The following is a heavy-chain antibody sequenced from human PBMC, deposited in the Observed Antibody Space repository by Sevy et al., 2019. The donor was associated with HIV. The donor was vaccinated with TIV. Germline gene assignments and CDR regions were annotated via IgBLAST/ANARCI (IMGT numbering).Heavy chain of an antibody. CDR1: GFTFSSYA. D-gene: IGHD3-16*02. J-gene: IGHJ5*02. CDR2: ISGSGGST. Sequence: GGSLRLSCAASGFTFSSYAMSWVRQAPGKGLEWVSAISGSGGSTYYADSVKGRFTMSRDNSKNTLYLQMNSLRAEDTAVDYCAKDTSPHVIALFDPWGQGTLVTVSS. CDR3: AKDTSPHVIALFDP. V-gene: IGHV3-23*01.